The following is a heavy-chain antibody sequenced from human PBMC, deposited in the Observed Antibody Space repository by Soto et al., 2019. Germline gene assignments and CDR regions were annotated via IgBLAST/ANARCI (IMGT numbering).Heavy chain of an antibody. J-gene: IGHJ4*02. D-gene: IGHD3-10*01. Sequence: QVQLQESGPGLVKPSQTLSLTCTVSGGSISSGDYYWSWIRQPPGKGLEWIGYIYYSGSTYYNPSLKSRVTLLLDTPSNQFSPRLSSLTAADTAVYYCATFGVIGEPFGYWGQGSLVTVSS. CDR1: GGSISSGDYY. CDR2: IYYSGST. CDR3: ATFGVIGEPFGY. V-gene: IGHV4-30-4*01.